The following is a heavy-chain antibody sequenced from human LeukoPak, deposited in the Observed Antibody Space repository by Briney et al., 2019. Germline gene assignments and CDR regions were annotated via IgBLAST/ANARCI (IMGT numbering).Heavy chain of an antibody. D-gene: IGHD3-10*01. V-gene: IGHV3-66*01. CDR3: ARAEWYYGSGSLYY. CDR1: GFTVSSNY. CDR2: IYSGGST. J-gene: IGHJ4*02. Sequence: GGSLRLSCAASGFTVSSNYMSWVRQAPGKGLEWVSVIYSGGSTYYADSVKGRFTISRDNSKNTLYLQMNSLRAEDTAVYYCARAEWYYGSGSLYYWGQGTLVTVSS.